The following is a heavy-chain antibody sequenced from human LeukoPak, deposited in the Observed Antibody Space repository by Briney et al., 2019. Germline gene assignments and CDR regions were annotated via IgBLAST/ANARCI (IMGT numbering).Heavy chain of an antibody. CDR3: ARDSPGIAAAGTSLRY. J-gene: IGHJ4*02. CDR2: INPNSGGT. V-gene: IGHV1-2*02. CDR1: GYTFTGYY. Sequence: ASVKVSCKASGYTFTGYYMHWVRQAPGQGLEWMGWINPNSGGTNYAQKFQGRVTMTRDTSISTAYMELSRLRSDDTAVYYCARDSPGIAAAGTSLRYWGQGTLVTVSS. D-gene: IGHD6-13*01.